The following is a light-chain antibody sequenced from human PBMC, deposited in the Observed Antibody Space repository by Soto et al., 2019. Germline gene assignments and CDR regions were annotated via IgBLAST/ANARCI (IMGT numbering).Light chain of an antibody. J-gene: IGKJ1*01. CDR1: QSISSNY. CDR2: IAS. V-gene: IGKV3-20*01. CDR3: QQYDTSPWT. Sequence: EIVLTQSPGTLSLFAGERATLSCRATQSISSNYLAWYQQKPGQAPRLLIYIASRRATGIPDRFGGSGSGTDVPLTIRRLEPEDFAVYYCQQYDTSPWTFGHGTKVESK.